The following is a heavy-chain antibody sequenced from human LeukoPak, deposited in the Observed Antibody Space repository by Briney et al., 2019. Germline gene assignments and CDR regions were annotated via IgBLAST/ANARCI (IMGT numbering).Heavy chain of an antibody. CDR1: GFTFTSYS. V-gene: IGHV3-30*04. Sequence: GGSLRLSCAASGFTFTSYSMSWVRQAPGKGLEWVVVISYDGSNKYYADSVKGRFTVSRDNSKNTLYLQMNNLRAEDTAVYYCARDSAGYYYDNSGYWFDPWGQGTLVTVSS. J-gene: IGHJ5*02. CDR2: ISYDGSNK. D-gene: IGHD3-22*01. CDR3: ARDSAGYYYDNSGYWFDP.